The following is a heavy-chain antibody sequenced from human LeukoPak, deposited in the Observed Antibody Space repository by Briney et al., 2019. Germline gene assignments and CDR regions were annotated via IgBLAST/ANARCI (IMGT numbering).Heavy chain of an antibody. CDR2: IIPILGIA. Sequence: SVKVSCKASGYTFTGYYMHWVRQAPGQGLEWMGWIIPILGIANYAQKFQGRVTITADESTSTAYMELSSLRSEDTAVYYCARDSDGYQLLFFDIWGQGTMVTVSS. CDR3: ARDSDGYQLLFFDI. V-gene: IGHV1-69*10. CDR1: GYTFTGYY. J-gene: IGHJ3*02. D-gene: IGHD2-2*01.